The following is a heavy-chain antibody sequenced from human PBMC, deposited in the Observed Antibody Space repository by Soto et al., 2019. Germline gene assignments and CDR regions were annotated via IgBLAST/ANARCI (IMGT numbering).Heavy chain of an antibody. CDR1: GFTFSTYW. CDR2: LDQDGSER. V-gene: IGHV3-7*01. CDR3: VCGGNFFVY. Sequence: EVQLVESGGGLVQPGGSLRLSCAASGFTFSTYWMTWVRRPPGKGLEWVANLDQDGSERYYLDSVRGRFTISRDNAKNSLYLQINSLRAEDTAVYYCVCGGNFFVYWGQGTLVTVPP. D-gene: IGHD3-16*01. J-gene: IGHJ4*02.